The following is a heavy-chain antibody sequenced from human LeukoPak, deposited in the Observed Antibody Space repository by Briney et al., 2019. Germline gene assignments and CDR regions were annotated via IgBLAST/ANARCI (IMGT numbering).Heavy chain of an antibody. CDR2: IRSKAYGGTT. J-gene: IGHJ5*02. CDR1: GFTFGDYA. D-gene: IGHD1-26*01. V-gene: IGHV3-49*04. CDR3: TRDLEPYSGSLS. Sequence: GGSLRLSCTASGFTFGDYAMSWVRQAPGKGLEWVGFIRSKAYGGTTEYAASVKGRFTISRDDSKSIAYLQMNSLRTEDTAVYYCTRDLEPYSGSLSWGQGILVTVFS.